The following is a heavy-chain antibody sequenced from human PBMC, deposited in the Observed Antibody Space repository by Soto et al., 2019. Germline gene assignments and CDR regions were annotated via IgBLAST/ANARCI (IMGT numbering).Heavy chain of an antibody. Sequence: GGSLRLSCAASGFTFSSYGMHWVRQAPGKGLEWVAVIWYDGSNKYYADSVKGRFTISRDNSKNTLYLQMNSLRAEDTAVYYCSRAFWSGYYIPKQIDYWGQGTLVTVSS. CDR2: IWYDGSNK. D-gene: IGHD3-3*01. CDR1: GFTFSSYG. CDR3: SRAFWSGYYIPKQIDY. J-gene: IGHJ4*02. V-gene: IGHV3-33*01.